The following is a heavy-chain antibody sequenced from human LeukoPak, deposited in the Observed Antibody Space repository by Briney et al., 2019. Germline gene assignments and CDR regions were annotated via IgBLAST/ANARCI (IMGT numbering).Heavy chain of an antibody. CDR3: ATIINITMIDNYYMDV. J-gene: IGHJ6*03. CDR2: TYYSGST. V-gene: IGHV4-59*01. Sequence: SETLSLTCTVSGGSISSYYWSWIRQPPGKGLEWIGYTYYSGSTTYNPSLKSRVTMSVDTSNNQFSLKLSSVTAADTAVYYCATIINITMIDNYYMDVWGKGTTVTVSS. D-gene: IGHD3-22*01. CDR1: GGSISSYY.